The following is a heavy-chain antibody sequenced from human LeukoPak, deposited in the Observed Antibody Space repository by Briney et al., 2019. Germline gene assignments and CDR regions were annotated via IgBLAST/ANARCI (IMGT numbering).Heavy chain of an antibody. Sequence: SETLSLTCAVYGGSFSGYYWSWIRQPPGKGLERIGEINHSGSTNYNPSLKSRVTISVDTSKNQFSLKLSSVTAADTAVYYCARSRYSSGWSPPVDYWGQGTLVTVSS. D-gene: IGHD6-19*01. CDR2: INHSGST. J-gene: IGHJ4*02. V-gene: IGHV4-34*01. CDR1: GGSFSGYY. CDR3: ARSRYSSGWSPPVDY.